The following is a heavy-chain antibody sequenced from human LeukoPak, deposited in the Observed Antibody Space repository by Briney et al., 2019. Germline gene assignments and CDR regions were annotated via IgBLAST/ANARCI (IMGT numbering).Heavy chain of an antibody. CDR3: ARDGGYSSSWSYYFDY. D-gene: IGHD6-13*01. J-gene: IGHJ4*02. CDR2: IYYSGST. V-gene: IGHV4-59*12. CDR1: GGSISSYY. Sequence: PSETLSLTCTVSGGSISSYYWSWIRQPPGKGLEWIGYIYYSGSTNYNPSLKSRVTMSVDTSKNQFSLKLSSVTAADTAVYYCARDGGYSSSWSYYFDYWGQGTLVTVSS.